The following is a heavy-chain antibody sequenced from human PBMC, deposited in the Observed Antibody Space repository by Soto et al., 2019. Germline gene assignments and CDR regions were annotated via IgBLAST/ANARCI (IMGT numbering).Heavy chain of an antibody. V-gene: IGHV1-18*01. CDR3: ARDLPPVDY. CDR2: ISAYNGNT. J-gene: IGHJ4*02. Sequence: QVQLVQSGAEVKKPGASVKVSCKASGYTFTSYGISWVRQAPGQGLEWMGWISAYNGNTNHAQKPQXXXTXXTATSTSTAYMELRSLRSDDTAVYYCARDLPPVDYWGQGTLVTVSS. CDR1: GYTFTSYG.